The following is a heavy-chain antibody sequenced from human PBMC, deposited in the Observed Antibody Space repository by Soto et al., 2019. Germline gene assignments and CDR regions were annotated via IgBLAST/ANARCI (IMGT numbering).Heavy chain of an antibody. Sequence: GGSLRLSCAASGFTFSSYGMHWVRQAPGKGLEWVAVISYDGSNKYYADSVKGRFTISRDNSKNTLYLQMNSLRAEDTAVYYCAKEYFEYYYDSSGYYYYFDYWGQGTLVTVSS. J-gene: IGHJ4*02. CDR3: AKEYFEYYYDSSGYYYYFDY. CDR1: GFTFSSYG. D-gene: IGHD3-22*01. CDR2: ISYDGSNK. V-gene: IGHV3-30*18.